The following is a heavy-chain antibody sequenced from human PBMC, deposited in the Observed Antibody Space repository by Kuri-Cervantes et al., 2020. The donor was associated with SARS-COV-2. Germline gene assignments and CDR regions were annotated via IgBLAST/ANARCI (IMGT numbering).Heavy chain of an antibody. CDR2: ISGSGGST. Sequence: GESLKISCAASGFTFSSYAMSWVRQAPGKGLEWVSAISGSGGSTYYADSVKGRFTISRDNSKNTLYLQMNSLRAEDTAAYYCAPSTGDNGYWGQGTLVTVSS. D-gene: IGHD7-27*01. V-gene: IGHV3-23*01. CDR1: GFTFSSYA. J-gene: IGHJ4*02. CDR3: APSTGDNGY.